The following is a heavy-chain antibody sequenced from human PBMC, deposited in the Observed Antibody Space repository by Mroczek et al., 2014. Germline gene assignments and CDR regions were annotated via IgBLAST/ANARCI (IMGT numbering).Heavy chain of an antibody. Sequence: QLVEVLGEAVVKAWGVPSRLSCAASGFTFSSYSMNWVRQAPGKGLEWVSSISSSSSYIYYADSVKGRFTISRDNAKNSLYLQMNSLRAEDTAVYYCARADGSSSVFDYWGQGTLVTVSS. CDR2: ISSSSSYI. V-gene: IGHV3-21*01. CDR3: ARADGSSSVFDY. CDR1: GFTFSSYS. J-gene: IGHJ4*02. D-gene: IGHD6-6*01.